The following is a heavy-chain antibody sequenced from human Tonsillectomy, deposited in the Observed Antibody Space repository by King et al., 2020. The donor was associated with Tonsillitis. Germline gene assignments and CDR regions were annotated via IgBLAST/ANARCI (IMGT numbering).Heavy chain of an antibody. D-gene: IGHD1-1*01. V-gene: IGHV4-59*01. CDR3: AREISLADAFDI. CDR2: SYYSGST. CDR1: GGSISSYY. J-gene: IGHJ3*02. Sequence: VQLQESGPGLVKPSETLSLTCTVSGGSISSYYWGWIRQPPGKGLEWIGYSYYSGSTNYNPSLKSRVTMSVDTSKSQFSLKLSSVTAADTAVYYCAREISLADAFDIWGQGTMVTVSS.